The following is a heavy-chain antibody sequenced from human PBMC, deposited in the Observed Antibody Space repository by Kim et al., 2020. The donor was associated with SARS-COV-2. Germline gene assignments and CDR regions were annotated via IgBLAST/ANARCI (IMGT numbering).Heavy chain of an antibody. CDR1: GGSISSYY. J-gene: IGHJ3*02. CDR2: IYYSGST. CDR3: ARHSVSYDSSGSHDAFDI. Sequence: SETLSLTCTVSGGSISSYYWSWIRQPPGKGLEWIGYIYYSGSTNYNPSLKSRVTISVDTSKNQFSLKLSSVTAADTAVYYCARHSVSYDSSGSHDAFDIWGQGTMVTVSS. D-gene: IGHD3-22*01. V-gene: IGHV4-59*08.